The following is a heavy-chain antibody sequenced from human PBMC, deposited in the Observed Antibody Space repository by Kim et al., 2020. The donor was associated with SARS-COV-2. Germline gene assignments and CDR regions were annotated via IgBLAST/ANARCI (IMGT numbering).Heavy chain of an antibody. J-gene: IGHJ4*02. CDR3: AKNGRLGVIDS. Sequence: GGSLRLSCTASGFTFNNYAMTWVRHVAGGGLQWISSISHTGASTHSADSLKGRFTISRDNSESTVFLQMDRLAAEDTGIYYCAKNGRLGVIDSWGQGTLVTVSS. CDR2: ISHTGAST. CDR1: GFTFNNYA. D-gene: IGHD7-27*01. V-gene: IGHV3-23*01.